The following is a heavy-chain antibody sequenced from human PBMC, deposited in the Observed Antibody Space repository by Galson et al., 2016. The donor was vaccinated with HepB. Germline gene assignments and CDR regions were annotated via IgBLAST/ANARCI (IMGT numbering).Heavy chain of an antibody. Sequence: SETLSLTCTVSGDSSSSSYWSWIRQPPGKGLEWIANLNNRGNTNYNPSLKSRVTISGDPSRNQFSLKLSSVTAADTAVYYCAGSYDLSKRFGPWGQGALVIVSS. CDR3: AGSYDLSKRFGP. J-gene: IGHJ5*02. D-gene: IGHD3-3*01. V-gene: IGHV4-59*01. CDR2: LNNRGNT. CDR1: GDSSSSSY.